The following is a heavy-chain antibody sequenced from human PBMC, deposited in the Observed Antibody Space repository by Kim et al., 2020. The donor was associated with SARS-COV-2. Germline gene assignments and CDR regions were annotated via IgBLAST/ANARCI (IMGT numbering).Heavy chain of an antibody. CDR3: AKEAQYCSGGSCYDR. D-gene: IGHD2-15*01. Sequence: SLIGRFTHSRDHSKTTLYLQMNSLRAEDRAVYYCAKEAQYCSGGSCYDRWGQGTLVTVSS. V-gene: IGHV3-23*02. J-gene: IGHJ4*02.